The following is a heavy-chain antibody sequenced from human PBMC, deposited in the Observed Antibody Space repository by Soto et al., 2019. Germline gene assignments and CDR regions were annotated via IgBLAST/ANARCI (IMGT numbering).Heavy chain of an antibody. Sequence: GGSLRLSCTASGFTFGDYAMSWFRQAPGKGLEWVGFIRSKAYGGTTEYAASVKGRFTISRDDSKSIAYLQMNSLKTEDTAVYYCTRDRTYNWNFYYYYGMDVWRQRTTVTVSS. J-gene: IGHJ6*02. CDR1: GFTFGDYA. V-gene: IGHV3-49*03. D-gene: IGHD1-7*01. CDR3: TRDRTYNWNFYYYYGMDV. CDR2: IRSKAYGGTT.